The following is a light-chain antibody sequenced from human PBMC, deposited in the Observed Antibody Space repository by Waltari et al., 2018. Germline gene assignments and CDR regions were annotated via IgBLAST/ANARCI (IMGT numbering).Light chain of an antibody. J-gene: IGKJ4*01. CDR1: QSVLYSSYNKDF. V-gene: IGKV4-1*01. CDR3: QSYDSVLSGVV. CDR2: WAS. Sequence: DIVMTQSPDSLAVPLGERATINCKSSQSVLYSSYNKDFLAWYQQKPGQPPKLLIYWASTRESGVPDRFSGSGSGTSASLVISGLQAEDEAVYHCQSYDSVLSGVVFGGGTKV.